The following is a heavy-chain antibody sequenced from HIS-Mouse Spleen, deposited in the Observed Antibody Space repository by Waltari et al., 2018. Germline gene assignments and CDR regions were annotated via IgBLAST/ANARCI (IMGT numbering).Heavy chain of an antibody. CDR1: GGSISSSSYY. V-gene: IGHV4-39*07. D-gene: IGHD6-13*01. J-gene: IGHJ2*01. CDR2: IYSSGST. CDR3: AREIPYSSSWYDWYFDL. Sequence: QLQLQESGPGLVKPSETLSLTCTVSGGSISSSSYYWGWIRQPPGKGLEWIGSIYSSGSTYYNPSLRSRVTISGDTSKNQFAMKLSSGTAADTAVYYCAREIPYSSSWYDWYFDLWGRGTLVTVSS.